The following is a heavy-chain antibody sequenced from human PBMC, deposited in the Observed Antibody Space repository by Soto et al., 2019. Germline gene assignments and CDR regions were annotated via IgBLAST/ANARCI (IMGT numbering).Heavy chain of an antibody. CDR1: GYTFTTYG. V-gene: IGHV1-18*01. D-gene: IGHD1-7*01. CDR3: ARPGSGSGTTYHYYYGMDV. J-gene: IGHJ6*02. CDR2: IIPYNGNT. Sequence: ASVKVSCKASGYTFTTYGIAWVRQAPGQGVEWMGWIIPYNGNTNYAQKLQGRVTITADESTSTAYMEPSSLRSEDTAVYYCARPGSGSGTTYHYYYGMDVWGQGTTVTVS.